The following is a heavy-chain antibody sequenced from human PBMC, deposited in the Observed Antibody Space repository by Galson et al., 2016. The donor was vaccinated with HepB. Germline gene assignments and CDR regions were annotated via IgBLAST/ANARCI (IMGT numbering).Heavy chain of an antibody. CDR3: AKLDCGRDCPRDD. V-gene: IGHV3-30*19. CDR1: GFTFSRYG. Sequence: SLRLSCAASGFTFSRYGMHWVRQAPGKGLEWVAVISYDGGDKHYADSVKGRFTVSRDNSKNTLFLQMNCLRVEDTAVYYCAKLDCGRDCPRDDWGQGTQVTVS. J-gene: IGHJ4*02. D-gene: IGHD2-21*02. CDR2: ISYDGGDK.